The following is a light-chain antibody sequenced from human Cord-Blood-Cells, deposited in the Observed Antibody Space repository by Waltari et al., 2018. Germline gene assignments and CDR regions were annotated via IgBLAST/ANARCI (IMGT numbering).Light chain of an antibody. CDR2: AAS. V-gene: IGKV1-39*01. CDR1: QCISRY. Sequence: QMTQSPSSLSASVGDRVTLTCRASQCISRYLNWYQQKPGKAPKLLIYAASSWQSVVPSRFSVSESVTDFTLTSMSLQPEDFATYCCQQSYSTPYTFGQGTKLEIK. J-gene: IGKJ2*01. CDR3: QQSYSTPYT.